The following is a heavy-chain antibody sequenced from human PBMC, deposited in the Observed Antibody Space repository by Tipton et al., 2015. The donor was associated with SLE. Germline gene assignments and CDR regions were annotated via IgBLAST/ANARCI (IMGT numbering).Heavy chain of an antibody. CDR2: ISGSGGST. Sequence: SLRLSCAASGFTFRSYAMSWVRQAPGKGLEWVSAISGSGGSTYYADSVKGRFNISRDNSKNTLYLQMNSLRAEDTAVYYWAKDRVHYGSDAFDIWGQGTMVTVSS. V-gene: IGHV3-23*01. CDR1: GFTFRSYA. D-gene: IGHD3-10*01. J-gene: IGHJ3*02. CDR3: AKDRVHYGSDAFDI.